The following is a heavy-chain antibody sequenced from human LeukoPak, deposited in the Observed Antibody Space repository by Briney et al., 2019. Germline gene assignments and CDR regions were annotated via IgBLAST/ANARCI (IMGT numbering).Heavy chain of an antibody. D-gene: IGHD2-21*02. CDR1: GGSFSGYY. V-gene: IGHV4-34*01. CDR3: ARVGYCGGDCYPFDY. J-gene: IGHJ4*02. Sequence: SETLSLTCAIYGGSFSGYYWSWIRQPPGKGLEWIGEINHRGSTNYNPSLKSRVTISVDTSRNSFSLELSSVTAADTAVCYCARVGYCGGDCYPFDYWGQGTLTTVSS. CDR2: INHRGST.